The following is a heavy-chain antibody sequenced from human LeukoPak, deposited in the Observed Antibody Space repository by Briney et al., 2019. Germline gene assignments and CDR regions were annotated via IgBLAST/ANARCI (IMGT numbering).Heavy chain of an antibody. CDR2: IYYSGST. CDR3: ARHGRYGPGNSYEVIDH. Sequence: PSETLSLTCTVSGGSISSSSYYWGWIRQPPGKGLEWIGSIYYSGSTSYNPSLKSRVTISIDTSKNQFSLKLSSVTAADTAVYYCARHGRYGPGNSYEVIDHWGQGTLVTVSS. J-gene: IGHJ4*02. D-gene: IGHD3-10*01. V-gene: IGHV4-39*01. CDR1: GGSISSSSYY.